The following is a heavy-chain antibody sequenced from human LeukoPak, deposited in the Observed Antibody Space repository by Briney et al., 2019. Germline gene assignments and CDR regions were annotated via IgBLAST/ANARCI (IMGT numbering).Heavy chain of an antibody. V-gene: IGHV3-74*01. CDR3: ATVDCSGGSCYSGMDV. J-gene: IGHJ6*02. Sequence: GGSLRLSCAASGFTFSSYWMHWFRQAPVKGLVWVSRINSDGSSTSYADSVKGRFTISRDNAKNTLYLQMNSLRAEDTAVYYCATVDCSGGSCYSGMDVWGQGTTVTVSS. CDR1: GFTFSSYW. D-gene: IGHD2-15*01. CDR2: INSDGSST.